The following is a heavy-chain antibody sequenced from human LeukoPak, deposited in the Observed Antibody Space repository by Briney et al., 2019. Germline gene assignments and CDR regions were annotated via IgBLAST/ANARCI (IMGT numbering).Heavy chain of an antibody. V-gene: IGHV1-69*06. J-gene: IGHJ4*02. D-gene: IGHD3-10*01. Sequence: GASVKVSCKASGGTFSSYIINWVRQAPGQGLEWMGGIIPIFGTANYAQKFQGRVTITADKSTSTAYMELSSLRSEDTAVYYCARAHYYGSGSYYNFYFDYWGQGTLVTVSS. CDR3: ARAHYYGSGSYYNFYFDY. CDR1: GGTFSSYI. CDR2: IIPIFGTA.